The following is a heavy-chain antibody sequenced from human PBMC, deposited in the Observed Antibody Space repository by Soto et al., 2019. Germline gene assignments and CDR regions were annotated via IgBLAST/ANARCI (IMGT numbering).Heavy chain of an antibody. CDR3: ARVVPGAVPWFDS. Sequence: QVQLLQSGPEERKPGASLSVSCKTSGYTFTNYDVTWVRLAPGRGLEWMGWITPYNGNTHYAPHLQGRITLATDTSTSTAYLDLTNLISDDTAMYYCARVVPGAVPWFDSWGQGTPVTVSS. CDR2: ITPYNGNT. D-gene: IGHD3-16*02. J-gene: IGHJ5*01. CDR1: GYTFTNYD. V-gene: IGHV1-18*04.